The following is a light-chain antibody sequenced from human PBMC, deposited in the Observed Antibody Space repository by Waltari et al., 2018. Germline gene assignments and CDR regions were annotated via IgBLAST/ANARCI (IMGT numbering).Light chain of an antibody. J-gene: IGKJ1*01. CDR2: NSS. V-gene: IGKV3-15*01. CDR1: QSISIN. CDR3: QQYDNWPPWT. Sequence: VMTQSPATLSVSPGESATLSYRASQSISINLAWYQQKPGRAPRLLIYNSSTRGTGVPARFSGRGSGTEFTLTISSLQSEDFAVYYCQQYDNWPPWTFGQGTKVEI.